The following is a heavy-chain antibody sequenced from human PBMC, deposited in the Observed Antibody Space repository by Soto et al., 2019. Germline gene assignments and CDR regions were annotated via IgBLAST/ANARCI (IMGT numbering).Heavy chain of an antibody. V-gene: IGHV3-23*01. CDR1: GFTVSSYA. J-gene: IGHJ4*02. D-gene: IGHD6-13*01. CDR3: ASPMYSTRWYYLDY. Sequence: EMQLLESGGGLVQAGGSLRLSCAASGFTVSSYALNWVRQAPGKGLEWVSGISASTYYADSVKGRFTISRDTSKNTLYLQMNSLRAEDTAIYFCASPMYSTRWYYLDYWGQGTLVTVSS. CDR2: ISAST.